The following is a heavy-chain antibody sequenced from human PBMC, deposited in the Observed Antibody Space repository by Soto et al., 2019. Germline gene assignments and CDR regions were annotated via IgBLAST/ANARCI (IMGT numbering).Heavy chain of an antibody. J-gene: IGHJ4*02. D-gene: IGHD1-26*01. CDR3: ARGFSGSYDY. V-gene: IGHV4-34*01. CDR2: INHSGST. CDR1: GGSFSGYY. Sequence: PSETLSLTCAVYGGSFSGYYWSWIRQPPGKGLEWIGEINHSGSTNYNPSLKSRVTISVDTSKNQFSLKLSSVTAADTAVYYCARGFSGSYDYWGQGTLVTVSS.